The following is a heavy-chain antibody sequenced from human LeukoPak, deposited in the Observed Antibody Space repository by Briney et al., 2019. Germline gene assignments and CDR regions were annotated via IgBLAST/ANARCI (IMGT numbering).Heavy chain of an antibody. Sequence: SETLSLTCAVSGYSISSGYYWGWIRQPPGKGLEWIGSIYHSGSIYYNPSLKSRLTISVDTSKNQFSLKLSSVTAADTAVYYCARERGNWFDPWGQGTLVTVSS. CDR1: GYSISSGYY. V-gene: IGHV4-38-2*02. CDR2: IYHSGSI. J-gene: IGHJ5*02. CDR3: ARERGNWFDP.